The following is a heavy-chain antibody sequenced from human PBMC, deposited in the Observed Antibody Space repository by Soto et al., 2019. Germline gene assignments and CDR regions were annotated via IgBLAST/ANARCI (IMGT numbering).Heavy chain of an antibody. Sequence: VQLLESGGGLIQPGGSLRLSCAASGFTFSSYAMSWVRQAPGKGLEWVSSISGNTYTTYYADSVKGRFTISRDNSENTLFLQLISLRPEDTAIYYCAKDRLKLAATGGDAFDIWGQGTMVTVSS. V-gene: IGHV3-23*01. CDR2: ISGNTYTT. CDR1: GFTFSSYA. J-gene: IGHJ3*02. D-gene: IGHD6-13*01. CDR3: AKDRLKLAATGGDAFDI.